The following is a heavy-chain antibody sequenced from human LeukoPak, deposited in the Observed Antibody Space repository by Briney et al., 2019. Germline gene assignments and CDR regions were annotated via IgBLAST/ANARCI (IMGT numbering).Heavy chain of an antibody. J-gene: IGHJ2*01. CDR2: INWSGGST. D-gene: IGHD3-22*01. CDR3: ARASLDYYDSSGYSPRYFDL. CDR1: GFTFSNYA. V-gene: IGHV3-20*01. Sequence: SGGSLRLSCAASGFTFSNYAMSWVRQAPGKGLEWVSGINWSGGSTGYADSVKGRFTISRDNAKNSLYLQMNSLRAEDTALYHCARASLDYYDSSGYSPRYFDLWGRGTLVTVSS.